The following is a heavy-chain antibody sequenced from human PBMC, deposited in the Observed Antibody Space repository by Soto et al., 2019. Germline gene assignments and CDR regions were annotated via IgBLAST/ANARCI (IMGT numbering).Heavy chain of an antibody. CDR2: IIPIFGTA. J-gene: IGHJ6*02. V-gene: IGHV1-69*06. CDR3: ARSWPXTPVYRYSSPHYYGMDV. D-gene: IGHD6-13*01. Sequence: RASVKVSCKDSGGTFSSYAISWVRQAPGQGLEWMGGIIPIFGTANYAQKFQGRVTITADKSTSTAYMELSSLRSEDTAVYYCARSWPXTPVYRYSSPHYYGMDVWGQGTTVTVSS. CDR1: GGTFSSYA.